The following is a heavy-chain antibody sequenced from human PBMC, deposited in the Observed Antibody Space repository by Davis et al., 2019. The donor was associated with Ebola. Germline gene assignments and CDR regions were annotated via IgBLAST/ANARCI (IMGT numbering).Heavy chain of an antibody. CDR1: GFTFSSYS. CDR2: ISSSSSYI. Sequence: PGGSLRLSCAASGFTFSSYSMNWVRQAPGKGLEWVSSISSSSSYIYYADSVKGRFTISRDNAKNSLYLQMNSLRAEDTAVYYCARVGIAAAGALDNWGQGTLVTVSS. J-gene: IGHJ4*02. CDR3: ARVGIAAAGALDN. V-gene: IGHV3-21*01. D-gene: IGHD6-13*01.